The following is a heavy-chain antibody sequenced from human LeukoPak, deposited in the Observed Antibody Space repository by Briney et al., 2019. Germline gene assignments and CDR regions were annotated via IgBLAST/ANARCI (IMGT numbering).Heavy chain of an antibody. D-gene: IGHD3-16*01. CDR1: GGSISSYY. CDR3: ARAITWTTRPYYFDY. J-gene: IGHJ4*02. CDR2: INHSGST. V-gene: IGHV4-34*01. Sequence: PSETLSLTCTVSGGSISSYYWSWIRQPPGKGLEWIGEINHSGSTNYNPSLKSRVTISVDTSKNQFSLKLSSVTAADTAVYYCARAITWTTRPYYFDYWGQGTLVTVSS.